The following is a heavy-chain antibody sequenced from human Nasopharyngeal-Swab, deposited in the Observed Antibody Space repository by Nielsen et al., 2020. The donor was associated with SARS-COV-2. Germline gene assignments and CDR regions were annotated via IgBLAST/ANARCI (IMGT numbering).Heavy chain of an antibody. Sequence: SETLSLTCAVSGGSISSGGYSWSWIRQPPGKGLEWIGYIYHSGSTYYNPSLKSRVTISVDRSKNQFSLKLSSVTAADTAVYYCARVVVVPAAMSYYYYYMDVWGKGTTVTVCS. CDR3: ARVVVVPAAMSYYYYYMDV. CDR1: GGSISSGGYS. CDR2: IYHSGST. V-gene: IGHV4-30-2*01. D-gene: IGHD2-2*01. J-gene: IGHJ6*03.